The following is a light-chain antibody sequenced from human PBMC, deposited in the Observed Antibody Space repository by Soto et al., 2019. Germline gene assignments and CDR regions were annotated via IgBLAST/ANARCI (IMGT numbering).Light chain of an antibody. J-gene: IGKJ1*01. V-gene: IGKV3-20*01. Sequence: EIVMTQSPATLSVSPGERATLSCRASQSILKNLAWYQHKPVQPPRLLIYAASARAIGIPDRFSGSGSGTDFTLTISRLEPEDFAVYYCQQYGSSGTFGQGTKVDIK. CDR2: AAS. CDR3: QQYGSSGT. CDR1: QSILKN.